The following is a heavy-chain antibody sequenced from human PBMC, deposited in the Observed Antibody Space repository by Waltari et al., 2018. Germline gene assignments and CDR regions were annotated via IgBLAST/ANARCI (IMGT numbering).Heavy chain of an antibody. J-gene: IGHJ6*03. CDR1: GASINTKNFY. CDR3: ARIGSSPYYYYYYMDV. Sequence: QLQLQESGPGLVKPSETLSLSCTVSGASINTKNFYWGWIRQPPGKGLQWIGSIYYNVITFYNPSLKSRVTISVDTSQNQFSLKLSSVTAADTAVYYCARIGSSPYYYYYYMDVWGKGTTVTVSS. D-gene: IGHD6-6*01. CDR2: IYYNVIT. V-gene: IGHV4-39*01.